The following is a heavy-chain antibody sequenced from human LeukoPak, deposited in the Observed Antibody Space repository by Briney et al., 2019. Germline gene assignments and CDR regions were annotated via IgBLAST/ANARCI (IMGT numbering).Heavy chain of an antibody. Sequence: PGGSLRLSCAASGFTFSSYAMSWVRQAPGKGLEWVSSISPSGSTTYYADSVKGRFTISRDNAKNSLYLQMNSLRAEDMAVYYCARDLGVTSSRPRGKNYFDYWGQGTLVTVSS. J-gene: IGHJ4*02. CDR1: GFTFSSYA. V-gene: IGHV3-21*01. CDR2: ISPSGSTT. CDR3: ARDLGVTSSRPRGKNYFDY. D-gene: IGHD2-2*01.